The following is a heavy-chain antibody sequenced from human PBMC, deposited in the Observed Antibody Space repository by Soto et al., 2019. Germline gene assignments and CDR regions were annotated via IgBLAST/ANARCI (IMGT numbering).Heavy chain of an antibody. CDR1: GFTFSSYA. CDR3: ASYNWNYGWVYDY. J-gene: IGHJ4*02. CDR2: ISGSGGST. Sequence: GGSLRLSCAASGFTFSSYAMSWVRQAPGKGLEWVSAISGSGGSTYYADSVKGRFTISRDNSKNTLYLQMNSLRAEDTAVYYCASYNWNYGWVYDYWGQGTLVTVSS. D-gene: IGHD1-7*01. V-gene: IGHV3-23*01.